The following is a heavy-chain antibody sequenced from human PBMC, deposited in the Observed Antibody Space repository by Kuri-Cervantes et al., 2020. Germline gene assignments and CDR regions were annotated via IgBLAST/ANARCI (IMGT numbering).Heavy chain of an antibody. CDR1: GFTFNSYG. CDR2: IWWDGSEI. J-gene: IGHJ4*02. CDR3: AKALAMYYYGSGRMGY. V-gene: IGHV3-30*02. D-gene: IGHD3-10*01. Sequence: GESLKISCAASGFTFNSYGMHWVRQAPGKGLEWVAVIWWDGSEIYYADSVKGRFTISRDNSKNTLYLQMNSLRAEDTAVYYCAKALAMYYYGSGRMGYWGQGTLVTVSS.